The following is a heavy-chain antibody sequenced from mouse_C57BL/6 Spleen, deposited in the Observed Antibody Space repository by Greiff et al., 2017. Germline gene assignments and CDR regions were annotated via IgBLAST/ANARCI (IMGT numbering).Heavy chain of an antibody. CDR1: GYAFSSYW. CDR2: IYPGDGDT. Sequence: QVQLKQSGAELVKPGASVKISCKASGYAFSSYWMNWVKQRPGKGLEWIGQIYPGDGDTNYNGKFKGKATLTADKSSSTAYMQLSSLTSEDSAVYFCARFFYYGSSYIYYAMDYWGQGTSVTVSS. D-gene: IGHD1-1*01. J-gene: IGHJ4*01. V-gene: IGHV1-80*01. CDR3: ARFFYYGSSYIYYAMDY.